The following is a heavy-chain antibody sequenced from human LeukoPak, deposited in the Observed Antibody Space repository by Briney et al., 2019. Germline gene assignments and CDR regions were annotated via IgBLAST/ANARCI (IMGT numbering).Heavy chain of an antibody. J-gene: IGHJ4*02. CDR3: ARLTHREGAD. CDR1: GDSLRIPSYY. Sequence: KASETLSLTCTVSGDSLRIPSYYWRWIRQPPGKGLEWIVYIFYSGSTYYNPSLKSRVTISVDTSKNQFSPKLRSVTAADTDVYYCARLTHREGADWGQGTLVTVSS. V-gene: IGHV4-39*01. CDR2: IFYSGST.